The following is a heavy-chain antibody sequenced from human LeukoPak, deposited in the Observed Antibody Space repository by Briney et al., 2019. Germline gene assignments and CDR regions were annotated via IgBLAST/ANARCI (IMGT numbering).Heavy chain of an antibody. CDR3: ARGEDFLGGVVDS. CDR1: GGSISGYY. J-gene: IGHJ4*02. V-gene: IGHV4-34*01. D-gene: IGHD3-16*01. CDR2: INYSGTP. Sequence: SETLSLTCAVNGGSISGYYWSWIRQSPGKGLEWIGEINYSGTPNYNPPLKSRVIFSVDTSKNLFSLKMSSVTAADTAVYYCARGEDFLGGVVDSWGQGSLVTVSS.